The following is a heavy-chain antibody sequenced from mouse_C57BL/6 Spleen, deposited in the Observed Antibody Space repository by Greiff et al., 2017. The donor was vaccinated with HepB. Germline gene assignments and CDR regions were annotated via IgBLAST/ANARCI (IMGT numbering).Heavy chain of an antibody. CDR2: IDPANGNT. J-gene: IGHJ1*03. Sequence: EVQRVESVAELVRPGASVKLSCTASGFNIKNTHMHWVKQRPEQGLEWIGMIDPANGNTKYAPKFQGKATITADTSSNTAYLQLSSLTSEDTAIYYCAYIYYYGSSYDWYFDVWGTGTTVTVSS. V-gene: IGHV14-3*01. CDR3: AYIYYYGSSYDWYFDV. D-gene: IGHD1-1*01. CDR1: GFNIKNTH.